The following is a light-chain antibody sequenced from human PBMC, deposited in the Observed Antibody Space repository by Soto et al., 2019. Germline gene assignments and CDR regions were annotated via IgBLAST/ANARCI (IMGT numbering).Light chain of an antibody. Sequence: EVVLTQSTGTLSVSPGERVTLSCRASQGVSSNLSWYQQKPGQAPRLLVYGASTRATGIPARFSGSGSGTEFTLTISSLQSEDFAVYCCQQYYKLPWTFGQGTKVDIK. CDR3: QQYYKLPWT. CDR2: GAS. J-gene: IGKJ1*01. V-gene: IGKV3-15*01. CDR1: QGVSSN.